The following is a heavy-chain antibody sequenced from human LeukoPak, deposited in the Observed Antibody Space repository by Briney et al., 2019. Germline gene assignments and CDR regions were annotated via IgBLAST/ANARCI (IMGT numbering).Heavy chain of an antibody. J-gene: IGHJ4*02. CDR1: GGSFSGYY. Sequence: PSETLSLTCAVYGGSFSGYYWSWIRQPPGKGLEWIGEINHSGSTNYNPSLKSRVTISVDTSKNQFSLKLSSVTAADTAVYYCARRNGSYLDYWGQGTLVTVSS. CDR2: INHSGST. D-gene: IGHD1-26*01. V-gene: IGHV4-34*01. CDR3: ARRNGSYLDY.